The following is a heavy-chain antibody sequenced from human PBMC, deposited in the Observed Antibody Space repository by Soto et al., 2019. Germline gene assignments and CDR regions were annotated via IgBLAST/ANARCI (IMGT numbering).Heavy chain of an antibody. CDR3: ARDAFSEEQWLSPKSYYGMDV. D-gene: IGHD6-19*01. CDR1: GGTFSSYA. V-gene: IGHV1-69*01. Sequence: QVQLVQSGAEVKKPGSSVKVSCKASGGTFSSYAISWVRQAPGQGLEWMGGIIPLFGTANYAQKFQGRVTITADESTSTAYMGLSSLRSEDTAVYYCARDAFSEEQWLSPKSYYGMDVWGQGATVTVSS. CDR2: IIPLFGTA. J-gene: IGHJ6*02.